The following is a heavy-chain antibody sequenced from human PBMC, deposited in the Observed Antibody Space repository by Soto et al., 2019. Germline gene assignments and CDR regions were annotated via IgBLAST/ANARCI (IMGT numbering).Heavy chain of an antibody. J-gene: IGHJ4*02. Sequence: ASVKVSCKASGYTFTSYYMHWVRQAPGQGLEWMGIINPSGGSTSYAQKFQGRVTMTRDTSTSTVYMELSSLRSEDTAVYYCARTSKRIFGVVTRYYFDYWGQGTLVTVSS. CDR3: ARTSKRIFGVVTRYYFDY. D-gene: IGHD3-3*01. CDR2: INPSGGST. V-gene: IGHV1-46*03. CDR1: GYTFTSYY.